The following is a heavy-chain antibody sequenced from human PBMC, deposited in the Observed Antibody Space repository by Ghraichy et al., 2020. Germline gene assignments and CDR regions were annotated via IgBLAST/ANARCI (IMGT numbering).Heavy chain of an antibody. Sequence: SETLSLTCTVSGGSISSYYWSWIRQPPGKGLEWIGYIYYSGSTNYNPSLKSRVTISVDTSKNQFSLKLSSVTAADMAVYYCARALLTGYPFDYWGQGTLVTVSS. CDR3: ARALLTGYPFDY. D-gene: IGHD3-9*01. J-gene: IGHJ4*02. CDR1: GGSISSYY. CDR2: IYYSGST. V-gene: IGHV4-59*01.